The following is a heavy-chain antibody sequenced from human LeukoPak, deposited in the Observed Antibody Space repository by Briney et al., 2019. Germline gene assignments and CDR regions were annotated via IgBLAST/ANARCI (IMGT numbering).Heavy chain of an antibody. D-gene: IGHD5-18*01. Sequence: GGSLRLSCAASGFTFSSYAMSWVRQAPGKGLEWVSAISGSGGSTYYADSVKGRFTISRGNSKNTLYLQMNSLRAEDTAVYYCAKVQDHGYWNYYGMDVWGQGTTVTVSS. CDR2: ISGSGGST. J-gene: IGHJ6*02. CDR1: GFTFSSYA. CDR3: AKVQDHGYWNYYGMDV. V-gene: IGHV3-23*01.